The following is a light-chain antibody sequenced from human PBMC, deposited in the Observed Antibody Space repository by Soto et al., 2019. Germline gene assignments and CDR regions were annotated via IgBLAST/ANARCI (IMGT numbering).Light chain of an antibody. CDR1: SSDVGGYNY. V-gene: IGLV2-14*01. CDR2: GVT. Sequence: QSALTQPASVSGSPGQSITISCTGTSSDVGGYNYVSWYQQHPGKAPKLMIYGVTNRPSGVSNRFSGSKSGNTASLTISGLQAEDEADYYCISYTFSITLSVVFGGGTKLTVL. CDR3: ISYTFSITLSVV. J-gene: IGLJ2*01.